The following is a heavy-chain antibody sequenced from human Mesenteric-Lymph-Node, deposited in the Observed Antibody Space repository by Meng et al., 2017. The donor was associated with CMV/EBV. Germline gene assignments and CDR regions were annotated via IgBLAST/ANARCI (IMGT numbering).Heavy chain of an antibody. CDR2: IYYSGST. V-gene: IGHV4-39*07. D-gene: IGHD7-27*01. CDR1: GGSISSSSYY. Sequence: SETLSLTCTVSGGSISSSSYYWGWIRQPPGKGLEWIGSIYYSGSTYYNPSLKSRVTISVDTSKNQFSLKLSSVTAADTAVYYCARRTGGLWGWYYYYGMDVWGQGTTVTVSS. CDR3: ARRTGGLWGWYYYYGMDV. J-gene: IGHJ6*02.